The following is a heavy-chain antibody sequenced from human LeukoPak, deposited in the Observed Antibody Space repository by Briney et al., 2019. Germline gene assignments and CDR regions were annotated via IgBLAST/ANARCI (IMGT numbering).Heavy chain of an antibody. Sequence: ASVRVSCKASGYTFTSFDINWVRQAPGQGLEWMGWLSPNSGDTAYAPKFLGRVTMTRNTSISTAYMELSSLTSEDTAVYYCARDRDLDTWGQGTLLTVSS. CDR1: GYTFTSFD. CDR3: ARDRDLDT. V-gene: IGHV1-8*01. CDR2: LSPNSGDT. D-gene: IGHD2-2*03. J-gene: IGHJ5*02.